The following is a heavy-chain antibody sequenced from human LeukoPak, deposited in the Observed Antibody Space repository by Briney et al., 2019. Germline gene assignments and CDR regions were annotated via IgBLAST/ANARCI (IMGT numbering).Heavy chain of an antibody. V-gene: IGHV3-7*01. Sequence: GGSLRLSCAASGFTFSSYWMSWVRQVPGKGLEWVANIKPDGREKYYVDSVKGRFTISRDNAKNSLYLQMNSLRAEDTAVYYCASSQWASVAHNYWGQGALVTVSS. J-gene: IGHJ4*02. CDR1: GFTFSSYW. CDR2: IKPDGREK. D-gene: IGHD6-19*01. CDR3: ASSQWASVAHNY.